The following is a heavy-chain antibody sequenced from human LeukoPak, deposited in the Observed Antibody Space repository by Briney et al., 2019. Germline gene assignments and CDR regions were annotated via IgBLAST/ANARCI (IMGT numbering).Heavy chain of an antibody. V-gene: IGHV4-59*01. J-gene: IGHJ4*02. CDR3: ARDPPGSGSYLDY. D-gene: IGHD3-10*01. Sequence: SETLSLTCTVSTDSITTYYWTWVRQPPGKELEYIGYVYYTGSTNYNPSLKSRVTISLDTSKNQFSLKLTSVTAADTAVYYCARDPPGSGSYLDYWGQGTLVTVSS. CDR1: TDSITTYY. CDR2: VYYTGST.